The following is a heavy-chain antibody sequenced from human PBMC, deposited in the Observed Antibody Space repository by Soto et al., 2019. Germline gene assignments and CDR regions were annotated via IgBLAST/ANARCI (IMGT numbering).Heavy chain of an antibody. V-gene: IGHV1-69*12. CDR3: AREVAADGTFREDVFDI. CDR1: GGTFSNHA. Sequence: QVHLVQSGAEERKAGSSVKVSCKASGGTFSNHAINWVRQAPGQGLEWMGRIIPIFTTTNYAQKFQGRVTITADESTITAYMELSSLKHDDTAVYYCAREVAADGTFREDVFDIWGQGTLVTFSS. J-gene: IGHJ3*02. D-gene: IGHD6-13*01. CDR2: IIPIFTTT.